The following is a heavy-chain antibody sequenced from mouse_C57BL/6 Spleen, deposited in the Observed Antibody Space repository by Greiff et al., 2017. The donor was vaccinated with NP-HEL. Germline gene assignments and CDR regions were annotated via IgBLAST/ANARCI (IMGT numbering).Heavy chain of an antibody. V-gene: IGHV8-12*01. J-gene: IGHJ4*01. CDR1: GFSLSTSGMG. CDR3: ARKGLPNYAMDY. Sequence: QVTLKECGPGILQSSQTLSLPCSFSGFSLSTSGMGVSWIRQPSGKGLEWLAHIYWDDDKRYNPSLESRPTISKDTSRNQVFLTITTADSADTTTYYCARKGLPNYAMDYWGQGTSVTVSS. CDR2: IYWDDDK.